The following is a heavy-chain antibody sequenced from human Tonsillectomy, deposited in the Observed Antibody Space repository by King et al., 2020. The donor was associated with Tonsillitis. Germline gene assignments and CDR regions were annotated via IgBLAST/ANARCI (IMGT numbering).Heavy chain of an antibody. V-gene: IGHV2-70*15. CDR1: GFSLSTSGMC. CDR2: IDWDDDK. J-gene: IGHJ6*03. D-gene: IGHD4-17*01. CDR3: ARMAPDYGDYGSYYYYMDV. Sequence: QVTLKESGPALVKPTQTLTLTCTFSGFSLSTSGMCVSWIRQPPGKALEWLARIDWDDDKYYSTSLKTRVTISKDTSKNQVVLTMTNMDPVDTATYYCARMAPDYGDYGSYYYYMDVWGKGTTVTVSS.